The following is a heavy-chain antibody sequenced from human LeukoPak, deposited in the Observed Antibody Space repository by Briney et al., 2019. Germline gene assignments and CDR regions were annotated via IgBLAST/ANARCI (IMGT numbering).Heavy chain of an antibody. CDR1: GFTFSSYA. D-gene: IGHD3-10*01. CDR2: ISGSGGST. J-gene: IGHJ4*02. Sequence: PGGSLRLSCAASGFTFSSYAMSWVRQAPGKGLEWVSAISGSGGSTYYADSVKGRFTISRDNSKNTLYLQMNSLRAEDTAVYYCATDATPYGSGRHYFDYWGQGTLVTVSS. CDR3: ATDATPYGSGRHYFDY. V-gene: IGHV3-23*01.